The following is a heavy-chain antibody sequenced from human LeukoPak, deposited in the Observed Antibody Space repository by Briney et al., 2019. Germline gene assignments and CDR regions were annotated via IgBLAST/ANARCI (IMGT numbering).Heavy chain of an antibody. Sequence: SETLSLTCTVSGGSISSYYWSWIRQPAGKGLEWIGRTYTSGSTNYNPSLKSRVTMSVDKSKNQFSLKLSSVTAADTAVYYCARDISLLYSSGWYGAYYFDYWGQGTLVTVSS. CDR3: ARDISLLYSSGWYGAYYFDY. V-gene: IGHV4-4*07. CDR1: GGSISSYY. J-gene: IGHJ4*02. D-gene: IGHD6-19*01. CDR2: TYTSGST.